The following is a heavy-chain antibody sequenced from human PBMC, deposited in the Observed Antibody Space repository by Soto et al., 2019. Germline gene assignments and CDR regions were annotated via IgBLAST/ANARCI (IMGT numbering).Heavy chain of an antibody. V-gene: IGHV1-18*01. Sequence: ASVKVSCKASGYTFTSYGISWVRQAPGQGLEWMGWISAYNGNTNYAQKLQGRVTMTTDTSTSTAYMELRSLRSDDTAVYYCARVDDSSGYTEYYYYYGMDVWGQGTTVTVSS. CDR3: ARVDDSSGYTEYYYYYGMDV. D-gene: IGHD3-22*01. CDR1: GYTFTSYG. J-gene: IGHJ6*02. CDR2: ISAYNGNT.